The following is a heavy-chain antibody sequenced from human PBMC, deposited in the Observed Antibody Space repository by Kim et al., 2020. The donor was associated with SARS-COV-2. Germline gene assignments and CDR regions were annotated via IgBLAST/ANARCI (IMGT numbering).Heavy chain of an antibody. V-gene: IGHV1-2*02. D-gene: IGHD3-22*01. Sequence: ASVKVSCKASGYTFTGYYMHWVRQAPGQGLEWTGWINPNSGGTNYAQKFQGRVTMTRDTSISTAYMELSRLRSDDTAVYYCARPGLRGNYYDSSGYQEFDYWGQGTLVTVSS. J-gene: IGHJ4*02. CDR1: GYTFTGYY. CDR2: INPNSGGT. CDR3: ARPGLRGNYYDSSGYQEFDY.